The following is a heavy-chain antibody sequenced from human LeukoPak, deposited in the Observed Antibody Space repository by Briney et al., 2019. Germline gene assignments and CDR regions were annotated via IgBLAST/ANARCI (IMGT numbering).Heavy chain of an antibody. CDR2: IQFDGSYK. CDR1: GFTFGSSA. CDR3: ATHCSGTACHRDY. V-gene: IGHV3-30*02. J-gene: IGHJ4*02. D-gene: IGHD2-2*01. Sequence: GGSLRLSCAASGFTFGSSAMHWVRQAPGKGLECVAFIQFDGSYKLYSDSVKGRFTISRDNSKNTLYLEMSSLRPEDTSVYYCATHCSGTACHRDYWGQGTLVTVSS.